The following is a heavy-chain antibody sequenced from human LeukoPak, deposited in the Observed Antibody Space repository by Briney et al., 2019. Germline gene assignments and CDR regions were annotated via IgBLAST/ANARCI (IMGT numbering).Heavy chain of an antibody. V-gene: IGHV1-69*13. CDR2: IIPIFGTA. CDR1: GGTFSSYA. D-gene: IGHD3-3*01. CDR3: ARVPNPYDFWSGYYYDY. Sequence: SVKVSCKASGGTFSSYAISWVRQAPGQGLEWMGGIIPIFGTANYAQKFQGRVTITADESTSTAYMELSSLRSEDTAVYYCARVPNPYDFWSGYYYDYWGQGTLVTVSS. J-gene: IGHJ4*02.